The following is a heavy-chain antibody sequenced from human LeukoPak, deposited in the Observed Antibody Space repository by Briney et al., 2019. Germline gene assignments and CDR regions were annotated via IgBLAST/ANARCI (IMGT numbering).Heavy chain of an antibody. CDR2: IYYSGST. CDR1: GDSISSSNYY. V-gene: IGHV4-39*01. D-gene: IGHD3-10*01. CDR3: ARTLWFRELLGLFYFDY. J-gene: IGHJ4*02. Sequence: SETLSLTCTVSGDSISSSNYYWGWIRQPPGKGLEWIGSIYYSGSTYYNPSLKSRVTISVDTSKNQFSLKLSSVTAADTAVYYCARTLWFRELLGLFYFDYWGQGTLVTVSS.